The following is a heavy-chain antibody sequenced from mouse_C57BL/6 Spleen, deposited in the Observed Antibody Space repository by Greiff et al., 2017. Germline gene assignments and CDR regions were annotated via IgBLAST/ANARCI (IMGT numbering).Heavy chain of an antibody. CDR1: GYAFSSYW. CDR2: IYPGDGDT. V-gene: IGHV1-80*01. J-gene: IGHJ4*01. CDR3: ERTLNTTVVEGDAMDY. D-gene: IGHD1-1*01. Sequence: QVQLQQSGAELVKPGASVKISCKASGYAFSSYWMNWVKQRPGKGLEWIGQIYPGDGDTTYNGKFKGKGTLTAERSSSSTYMQLSSLTSEVSEVYFCERTLNTTVVEGDAMDYWGQGTSVTVSS.